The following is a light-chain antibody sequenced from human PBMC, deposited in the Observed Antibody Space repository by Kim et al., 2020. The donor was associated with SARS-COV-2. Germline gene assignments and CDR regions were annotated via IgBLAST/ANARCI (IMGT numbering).Light chain of an antibody. J-gene: IGKJ1*01. V-gene: IGKV3-20*01. CDR2: GAS. CDR1: QSVVSIY. CDR3: QKYGASPRT. Sequence: EIVLTQSPGTLSLSPGERAILSCRASQSVVSIYLAWYQQKPGQPPRLLIYGASNRATGIPDRFSGSGSVTHFTLTIYTVEPEDSAVYYCQKYGASPRTFGEETKVGIK.